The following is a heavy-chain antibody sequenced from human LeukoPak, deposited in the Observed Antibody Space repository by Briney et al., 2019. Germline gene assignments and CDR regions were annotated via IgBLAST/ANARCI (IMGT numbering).Heavy chain of an antibody. CDR2: IYYSGST. Sequence: SETLSLTCTVSGGSISSYYWSWIRQPPGKGLEWIGYIYYSGSTNYNPSLKSRVTISADTSKNQFSLKLSSVTAADTAVYYCARDDYGDYDYFQHWGQGTLVTVSS. CDR3: ARDDYGDYDYFQH. V-gene: IGHV4-59*01. J-gene: IGHJ1*01. D-gene: IGHD4-17*01. CDR1: GGSISSYY.